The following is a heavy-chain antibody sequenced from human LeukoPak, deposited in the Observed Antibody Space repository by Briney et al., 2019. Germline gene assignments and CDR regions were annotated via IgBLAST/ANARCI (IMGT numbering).Heavy chain of an antibody. D-gene: IGHD6-13*01. Sequence: GGSLRLSCAASGFTFSSYGMHWVRQAPGKGLEWVAVIWYDGSNKYYADSVKGRFTISRDNSKNTLYLQMNSLRAKDTAVYYCARDLLYSSSWSRAYFDYWGQGTLVTVSS. V-gene: IGHV3-33*01. CDR1: GFTFSSYG. CDR3: ARDLLYSSSWSRAYFDY. J-gene: IGHJ4*02. CDR2: IWYDGSNK.